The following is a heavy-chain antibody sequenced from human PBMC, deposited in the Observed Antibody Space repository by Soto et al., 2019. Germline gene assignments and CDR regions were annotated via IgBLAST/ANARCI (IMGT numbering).Heavy chain of an antibody. CDR2: IYHSGST. J-gene: IGHJ4*02. D-gene: IGHD4-17*01. CDR3: ARGLLSYGDYYFDY. Sequence: PSETLSLTCAVSGGSISSGGYSWSWIRQPPGKGLEWIGYIYHSGSTYYNPSLKSRVTISVDRSKNQFSLKLFSVTAADTAVYYCARGLLSYGDYYFDYWGQGTLVTVSS. CDR1: GGSISSGGYS. V-gene: IGHV4-30-2*01.